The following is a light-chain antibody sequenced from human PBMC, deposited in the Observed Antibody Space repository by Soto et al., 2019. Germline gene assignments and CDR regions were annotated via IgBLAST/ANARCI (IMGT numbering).Light chain of an antibody. CDR3: SSYTSSSTLVV. V-gene: IGLV2-14*01. Sequence: QSALTQPASASGSPGQSITISCTGTSSDVGGYNYVSWYQQRPGKAPKLMIYDVTNRPSGVSNRFSGSKSGNTASLTISGLQAEDESDYYCSSYTSSSTLVVFGGGTQLTVL. CDR2: DVT. J-gene: IGLJ2*01. CDR1: SSDVGGYNY.